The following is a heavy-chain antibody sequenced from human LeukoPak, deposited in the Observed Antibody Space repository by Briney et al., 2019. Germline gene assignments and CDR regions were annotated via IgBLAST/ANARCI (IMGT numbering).Heavy chain of an antibody. CDR1: GLTFSSHW. CDR3: ATPLDYYDRSDSHQGGD. Sequence: GGSLRLSCAASGLTFSSHWMHWVRQAPGKGLEWVSAISYGADSTYYADSVKGRFTISRDNSKNTLYLQMNSLRAEDTAVYFCATPLDYYDRSDSHQGGDWGQGTLVTVSS. V-gene: IGHV3-23*01. J-gene: IGHJ4*02. D-gene: IGHD3-22*01. CDR2: ISYGADST.